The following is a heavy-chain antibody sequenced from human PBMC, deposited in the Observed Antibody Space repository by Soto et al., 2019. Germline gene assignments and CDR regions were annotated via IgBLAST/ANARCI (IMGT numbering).Heavy chain of an antibody. CDR1: GGSFSGYY. CDR2: INHSGST. D-gene: IGHD6-13*01. V-gene: IGHV4-34*01. CDR3: ARVFSDSSSFFDP. Sequence: SETLSLTCAVYGGSFSGYYWSWIRQPPEKGLEWIGEINHSGSTNYNPSLKSRVTISVDTSKNQFSLKLSSVTAADTAVYYCARVFSDSSSFFDPWGQGTLVTVSS. J-gene: IGHJ5*02.